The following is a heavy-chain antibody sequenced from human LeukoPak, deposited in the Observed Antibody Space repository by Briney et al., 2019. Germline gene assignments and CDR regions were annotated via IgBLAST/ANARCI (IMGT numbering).Heavy chain of an antibody. CDR2: IVVGSGNT. Sequence: AASVKVSCKASGFTFTKSAVQWVRRARGQRLGCIGWIVVGSGNTDYAQKFQERVTITRDMSTSTAYMELNSLTSEDTAIYYCAAGPAGFGAFDIWGHGTIVTVSS. J-gene: IGHJ3*02. CDR3: AAGPAGFGAFDI. V-gene: IGHV1-58*01. D-gene: IGHD3-16*01. CDR1: GFTFTKSA.